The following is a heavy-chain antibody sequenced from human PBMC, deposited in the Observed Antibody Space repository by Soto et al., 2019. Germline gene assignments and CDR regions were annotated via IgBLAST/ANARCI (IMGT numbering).Heavy chain of an antibody. Sequence: SETLSLTCAVYGGSFSGYYWSWIRQPPGKGLEWIGEINHSGSTNYNPSLKSRVTISEDTSKNQFSLKLNSVTAADTATYYCARGYSSSWPVFGYWGQGTPVTVSS. D-gene: IGHD6-13*01. J-gene: IGHJ4*02. CDR1: GGSFSGYY. V-gene: IGHV4-34*01. CDR2: INHSGST. CDR3: ARGYSSSWPVFGY.